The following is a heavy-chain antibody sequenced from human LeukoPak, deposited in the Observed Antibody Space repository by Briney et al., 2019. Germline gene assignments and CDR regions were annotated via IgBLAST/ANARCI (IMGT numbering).Heavy chain of an antibody. CDR3: ANLYYYDSSGYYYSPFDI. V-gene: IGHV3-23*01. CDR2: ISHTGGST. J-gene: IGHJ3*02. Sequence: GGSLRLSCAASGFTFSSYALSWVRQAPGEGLEWVSIISHTGGSTYYADSVKGRFTISRDNSKNTLYLQMNSLRAEDTAVYYCANLYYYDSSGYYYSPFDIWGQGTMVTVSS. D-gene: IGHD3-22*01. CDR1: GFTFSSYA.